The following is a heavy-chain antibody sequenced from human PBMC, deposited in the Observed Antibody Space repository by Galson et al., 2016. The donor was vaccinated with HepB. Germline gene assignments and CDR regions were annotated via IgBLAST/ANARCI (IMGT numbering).Heavy chain of an antibody. CDR3: ARLPTPYYYDSSVPIDF. D-gene: IGHD3-22*01. CDR2: ISNKRGNT. V-gene: IGHV1-18*01. Sequence: SVKVSCKASGYTFSDFGIGWVRQAPGQGLEWMGWISNKRGNTNYAQQVQGRVTMTTDTSTSTAYMELRSMRSDDTAVYYCARLPTPYYYDSSVPIDFWGQGTLVTVSS. J-gene: IGHJ4*02. CDR1: GYTFSDFG.